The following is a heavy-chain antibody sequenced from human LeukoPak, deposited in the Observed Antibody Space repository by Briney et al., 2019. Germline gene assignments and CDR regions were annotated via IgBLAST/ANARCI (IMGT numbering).Heavy chain of an antibody. CDR3: VRDSTVGAAYFDL. V-gene: IGHV3-30*02. J-gene: IGHJ4*02. CDR2: IRYDGSDK. CDR1: GFAFSSYG. Sequence: PGGSLRLSCAASGFAFSSYGMHWVRQAPGKGLEWVAFIRYDGSDKYYADSVRGRFTISRDNSKKTLSLQMTTLRPDDTAVYYCVRDSTVGAAYFDLWGQGALVAVSS. D-gene: IGHD6-13*01.